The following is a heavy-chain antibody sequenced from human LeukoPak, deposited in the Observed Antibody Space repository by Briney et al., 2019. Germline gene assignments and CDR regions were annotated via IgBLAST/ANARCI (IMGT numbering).Heavy chain of an antibody. CDR1: GYTFTGYY. CDR3: AREEGMRGYDFWSGEPDDY. V-gene: IGHV1-2*02. Sequence: ASVKVSCKASGYTFTGYYMHWVRQAPGQGLEWMGWINPNSGGTNYAQKFQGRVTMTRDTSISTAYMELSRLRSDATAVYYCAREEGMRGYDFWSGEPDDYWGQGTLVTVSS. CDR2: INPNSGGT. D-gene: IGHD3-3*01. J-gene: IGHJ4*02.